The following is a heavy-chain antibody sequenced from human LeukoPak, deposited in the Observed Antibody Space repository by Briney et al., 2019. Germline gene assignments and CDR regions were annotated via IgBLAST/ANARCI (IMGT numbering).Heavy chain of an antibody. J-gene: IGHJ4*02. D-gene: IGHD3-22*01. V-gene: IGHV3-23*01. CDR2: INGSSGGT. CDR1: GFTFSTYA. Sequence: VGSLRLSCAASGFTFSTYAISCGRQAPGKGLEWVSAINGSSGGTYYPDSVRGRFTISRDTTKNTLYLQMNNLKAQDTALYYRAKNPSRYSYDKDPLFDYWGQGTLVTVPS. CDR3: AKNPSRYSYDKDPLFDY.